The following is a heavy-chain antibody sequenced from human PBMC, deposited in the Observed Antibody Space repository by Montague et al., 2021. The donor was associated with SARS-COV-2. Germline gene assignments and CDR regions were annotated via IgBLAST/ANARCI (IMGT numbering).Heavy chain of an antibody. D-gene: IGHD4-17*01. CDR1: GDSVSSSDHY. Sequence: SETLSLTCTVSGDSVSSSDHYWGWLRQPPGNGLEWLGIVDYSGYTYYXXXFTGRVTISIDSSKNQFSLKLNSLTATDTAIYHCARRRLREDYFDFWGQGTLLTVSS. CDR3: ARRRLREDYFDF. J-gene: IGHJ4*02. V-gene: IGHV4-39*01. CDR2: VDYSGYT.